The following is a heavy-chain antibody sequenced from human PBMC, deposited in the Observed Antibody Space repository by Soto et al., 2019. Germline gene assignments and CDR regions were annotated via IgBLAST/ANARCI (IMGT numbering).Heavy chain of an antibody. Sequence: ASVKVSCKASGYTFTSYGISWVRQAPGQGLEWMGWISAYNGNTNYAQKLQGRVTMTTDTSTSTAYMELRSLRSDDTAVYYCARGQLGYCSGGSCYPRDAFDIWGQGTMVTVSS. CDR1: GYTFTSYG. CDR2: ISAYNGNT. V-gene: IGHV1-18*01. J-gene: IGHJ3*02. CDR3: ARGQLGYCSGGSCYPRDAFDI. D-gene: IGHD2-15*01.